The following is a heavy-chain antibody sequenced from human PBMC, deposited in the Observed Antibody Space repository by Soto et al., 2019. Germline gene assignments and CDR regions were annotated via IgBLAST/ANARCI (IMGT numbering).Heavy chain of an antibody. CDR3: ANHYGDFYFDY. CDR2: IYSGGST. J-gene: IGHJ4*02. V-gene: IGHV3-66*01. Sequence: GGSLRLSCAASGFTVSSNYMIWVRQAPGKGLEWVSVIYSGGSTYYADSVKGRFTISRDNSKNTLYLQMNSLRAEDTAVYYCANHYGDFYFDYWGQGTLVTVSS. CDR1: GFTVSSNY. D-gene: IGHD4-17*01.